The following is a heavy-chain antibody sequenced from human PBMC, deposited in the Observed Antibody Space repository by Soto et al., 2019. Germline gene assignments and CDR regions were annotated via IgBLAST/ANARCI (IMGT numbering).Heavy chain of an antibody. Sequence: EVQVLESGGGLVQPGGSLRLSCAATGFTFSDFAMSWVRQAPGKGLEWVSRIYGGGNGQHYEDSVKGRVTISRDNSKNTLYLQMNSLRAEDTAVYYCAKMEGMDPWAYSFDYWGQGTLVTVSS. D-gene: IGHD2-2*03. V-gene: IGHV3-23*01. J-gene: IGHJ4*02. CDR1: GFTFSDFA. CDR3: AKMEGMDPWAYSFDY. CDR2: IYGGGNGQ.